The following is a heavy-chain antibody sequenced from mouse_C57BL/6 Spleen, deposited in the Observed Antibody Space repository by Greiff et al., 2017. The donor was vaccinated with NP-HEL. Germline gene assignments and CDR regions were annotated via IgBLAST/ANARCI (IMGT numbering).Heavy chain of an antibody. CDR1: GFSLTSYG. V-gene: IGHV2-2*01. CDR3: ARSDGYYYWYFDV. D-gene: IGHD2-3*01. J-gene: IGHJ1*03. Sequence: VQLVESGPGLVQPSQSLSITCPVSGFSLTSYGVHWVRQSPGKGLEWLGVIWSGGSTDYNAAFISRLSISKDNSKSQVFFKMNSLQADDTAIYYCARSDGYYYWYFDVWGTGTTVTVSS. CDR2: IWSGGST.